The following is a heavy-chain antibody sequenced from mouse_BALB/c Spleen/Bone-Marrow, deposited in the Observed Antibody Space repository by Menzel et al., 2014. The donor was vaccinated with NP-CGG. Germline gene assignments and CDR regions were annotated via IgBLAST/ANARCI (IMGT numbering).Heavy chain of an antibody. CDR2: IDPANGNT. CDR1: GFNIKETY. Sequence: VQLVESGAELVKPGASVKLSCTASGFNIKETYMHWVKQRPEQGLEWIGRIDPANGNTKYDPQFQGKATITTDTSSNTAYLQVSSLTSEDTAVYYCASATTATYSAMDYWGQGTSLTVSS. V-gene: IGHV14-3*02. J-gene: IGHJ4*01. CDR3: ASATTATYSAMDY. D-gene: IGHD1-2*01.